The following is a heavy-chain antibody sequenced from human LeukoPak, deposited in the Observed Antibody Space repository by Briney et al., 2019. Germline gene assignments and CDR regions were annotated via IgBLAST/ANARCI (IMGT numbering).Heavy chain of an antibody. Sequence: PGGSLRLSCAASGFTFTNHWMAWVRQAPGKGLEWVASINQGVSKKYYADSVRGRFIISRDNAENSVYLQMISLRVEDTAVYYCVRELSGGGCCWGQGTLVTVAS. CDR3: VRELSGGGCC. V-gene: IGHV3-7*01. D-gene: IGHD2-15*01. CDR2: INQGVSKK. J-gene: IGHJ4*02. CDR1: GFTFTNHW.